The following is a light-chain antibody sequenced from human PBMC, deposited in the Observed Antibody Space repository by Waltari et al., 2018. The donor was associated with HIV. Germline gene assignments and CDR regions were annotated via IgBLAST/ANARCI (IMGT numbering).Light chain of an antibody. J-gene: IGKJ1*01. CDR2: AAS. CDR1: QDISNY. V-gene: IGKV1-27*01. CDR3: QKYDSAPRT. Sequence: DIQMTQSPSSLSASVGDRVTITCRASQDISNYLDWYQQKPGKIPKLLIYAASSLHSGVPSRFSGSGSGTDFTLTIGGLQPEDVATYYCQKYDSAPRTFGQGTKVEIK.